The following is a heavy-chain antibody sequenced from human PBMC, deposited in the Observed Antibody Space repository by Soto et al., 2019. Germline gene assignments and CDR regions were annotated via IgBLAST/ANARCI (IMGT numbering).Heavy chain of an antibody. D-gene: IGHD3-10*01. V-gene: IGHV1-69*13. CDR3: AKKHGSGSSLIYYGMDV. CDR1: GGTLSSYA. Sequence: SVKVSCKASGGTLSSYAISWVRQAPGQGLEWMGGIIPIFGTANYAQKFQGRVTITADESTSTAYMELSSLRSEDTAVYYCAKKHGSGSSLIYYGMDVWGQGTTVTVSS. J-gene: IGHJ6*02. CDR2: IIPIFGTA.